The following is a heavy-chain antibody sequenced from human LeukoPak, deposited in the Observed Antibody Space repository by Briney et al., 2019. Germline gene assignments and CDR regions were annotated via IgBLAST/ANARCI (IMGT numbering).Heavy chain of an antibody. CDR3: ARDRDYGGNPGAFDI. CDR1: GFTFSSYA. CDR2: ISYDGSNK. J-gene: IGHJ3*02. D-gene: IGHD4-23*01. V-gene: IGHV3-30-3*01. Sequence: GGSLRLSCAASGFTFSSYAMHWVRQAPGKGLEWVAVISYDGSNKYYADSVKGRFTISRDNSKNTLYLQMNSLRAEDTAVYYCARDRDYGGNPGAFDIWGQGTMVTVSS.